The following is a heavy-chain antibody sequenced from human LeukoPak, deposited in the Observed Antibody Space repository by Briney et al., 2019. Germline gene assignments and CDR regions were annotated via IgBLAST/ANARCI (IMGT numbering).Heavy chain of an antibody. CDR1: GFTFSSYS. CDR3: ARDNRITMTPGWFDP. V-gene: IGHV3-21*01. Sequence: GGSLRLSCAASGFTFSSYSMNWVRQAPGKGLEWVSSISSSSSYIYYADSVKGRFAISRDNAKNSLYLQMNGLRAEDTAVYYCARDNRITMTPGWFDPWGQGTLVTVSS. CDR2: ISSSSSYI. J-gene: IGHJ5*02. D-gene: IGHD3-3*01.